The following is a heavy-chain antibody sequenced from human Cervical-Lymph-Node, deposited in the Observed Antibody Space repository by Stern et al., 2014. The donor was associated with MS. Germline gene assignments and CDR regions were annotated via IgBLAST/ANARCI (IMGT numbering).Heavy chain of an antibody. CDR1: GFTFSNSG. V-gene: IGHV3-33*01. D-gene: IGHD1-7*01. CDR3: ARGNWNYEGMGY. CDR2: IWYDGNKK. J-gene: IGHJ4*02. Sequence: VQLVESGGGVVQPGRSLRLSCAASGFTFSNSGMHWVRQAPGKGLAWLAVIWYDGNKKYYADSVKGRFTISRDNSKNTLFLQMSSLTAEDTALYYCARGNWNYEGMGYWGQGTLVTVSS.